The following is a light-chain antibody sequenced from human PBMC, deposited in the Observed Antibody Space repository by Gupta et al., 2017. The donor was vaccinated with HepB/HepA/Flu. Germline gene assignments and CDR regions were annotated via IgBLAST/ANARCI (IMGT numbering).Light chain of an antibody. Sequence: EIVLTQSPDTLSLSPGEGATLSCRASQIVSSSYVAWYQQKPGQAPRILIYGASSRVSGIPDRFSGSGSGTDFTLTISRLEPEDFAVYYCEQYGTSPWTFGQGTKVDIK. J-gene: IGKJ1*01. CDR3: EQYGTSPWT. V-gene: IGKV3-20*01. CDR1: QIVSSSY. CDR2: GAS.